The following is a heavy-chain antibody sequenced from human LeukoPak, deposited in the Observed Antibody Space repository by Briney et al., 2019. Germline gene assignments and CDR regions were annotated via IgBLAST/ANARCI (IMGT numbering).Heavy chain of an antibody. CDR1: GYTFTSYG. D-gene: IGHD2-8*01. Sequence: ASAKASCKASGYTFTSYGISWVRQAPGQGLEWMGWISAYNGNTNYAQKLQGRVTMTTDTSTSIAYMELRSLRSDDTAVYYCARRQGYCTNGVCYENWFDPWGQGTLVTVSS. V-gene: IGHV1-18*01. J-gene: IGHJ5*02. CDR2: ISAYNGNT. CDR3: ARRQGYCTNGVCYENWFDP.